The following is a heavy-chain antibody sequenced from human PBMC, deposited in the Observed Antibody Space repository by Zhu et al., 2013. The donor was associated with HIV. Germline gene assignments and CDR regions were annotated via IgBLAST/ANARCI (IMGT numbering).Heavy chain of an antibody. CDR3: ARRPSNYDRSLFYSAFDI. CDR2: IDPGDSET. CDR1: GYTFTSYW. Sequence: EVQLVQSGAEVKKPGESLKISCKVSGYTFTSYWIGWVRQMPGKGLEWMGIIDPGDSETRYSPSFRGQVTISVDKSISTAYLQWSSLKASDSAMYYCARRPSNYDRSLFYSAFDIWGQGTMVIVSS. J-gene: IGHJ3*02. V-gene: IGHV5-51*01. D-gene: IGHD3-22*01.